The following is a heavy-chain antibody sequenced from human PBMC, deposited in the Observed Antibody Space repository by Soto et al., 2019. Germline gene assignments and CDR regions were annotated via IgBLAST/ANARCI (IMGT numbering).Heavy chain of an antibody. J-gene: IGHJ6*02. CDR1: GFTFRSYA. V-gene: IGHV3-23*01. CDR2: ISGSGGST. CDR3: AKDYDILTGWGDYYYDGMDV. D-gene: IGHD3-9*01. Sequence: GGSLRLSCAASGFTFRSYAMSWVRQAPGKGLEWVSAISGSGGSTYYADSVKGRFTISRGNSKNTLYLQMNSRRAEDTAVEYWAKDYDILTGWGDYYYDGMDVWGQGTTVTVSS.